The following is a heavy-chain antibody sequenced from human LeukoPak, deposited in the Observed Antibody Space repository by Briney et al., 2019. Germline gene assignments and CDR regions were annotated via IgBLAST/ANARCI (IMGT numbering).Heavy chain of an antibody. D-gene: IGHD6-19*01. CDR3: AKLRQWLVRGYYYYGMDV. V-gene: IGHV1-24*01. CDR1: GYTLTDLS. CDR2: FDPEDGEA. J-gene: IGHJ6*02. Sequence: ASVKVSCKVSGYTLTDLSMHWVRQAPGKGLEWMGGFDPEDGEAIYAQKFQGRVTMTEDTSTDTAYMELSSLRSEDTAVYYCAKLRQWLVRGYYYYGMDVWGQGTTVTVSS.